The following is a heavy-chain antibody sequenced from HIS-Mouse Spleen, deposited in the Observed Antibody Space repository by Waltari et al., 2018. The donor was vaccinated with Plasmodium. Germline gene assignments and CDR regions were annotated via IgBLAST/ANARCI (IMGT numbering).Heavy chain of an antibody. V-gene: IGHV4-39*07. D-gene: IGHD3-10*01. Sequence: QLQLQESGPGLVKPSETLSLTCTVSGGSISSSSYYWGWIRQPPGKGLEWIGSIYYSGSTYYNPSLKSRVTISVHTSKNQFSLKLSSVTAADTAVYYCARDLGYGSGSYGYWGQGTLVTVSS. CDR1: GGSISSSSYY. CDR2: IYYSGST. J-gene: IGHJ4*02. CDR3: ARDLGYGSGSYGY.